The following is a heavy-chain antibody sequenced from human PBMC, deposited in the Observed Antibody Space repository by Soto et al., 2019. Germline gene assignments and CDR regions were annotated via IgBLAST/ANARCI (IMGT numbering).Heavy chain of an antibody. CDR2: ISGGGSNT. D-gene: IGHD4-4*01. CDR1: VFPFSSYV. V-gene: IGHV3-23*01. CDR3: AKDSNKYSSSLRGRYFDY. J-gene: IGHJ4*02. Sequence: HPWGSLRLACAASVFPFSSYVMSWVRQAPGKGLEWVSGISGGGSNTFYADYVKGRFTISRDNSKNTLLLQMNSLGAEDTAVYYCAKDSNKYSSSLRGRYFDYWGQGIGVTVSS.